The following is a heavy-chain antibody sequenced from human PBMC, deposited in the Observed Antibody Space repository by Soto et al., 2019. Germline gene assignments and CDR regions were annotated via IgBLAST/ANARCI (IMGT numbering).Heavy chain of an antibody. CDR1: GYRFTHYW. Sequence: EVQLVQSGAEVKKPGESLKIFCKGSGYRFTHYWICWVRQMPGKGLEWMGIIYPSDSDTRYSPTFQGQVTISADKSISAAYQQWSSLKASDTAMYYCARHKEGLPSACDYWGQGTLVTVSS. V-gene: IGHV5-51*01. CDR3: ARHKEGLPSACDY. J-gene: IGHJ4*02. CDR2: IYPSDSDT. D-gene: IGHD2-2*01.